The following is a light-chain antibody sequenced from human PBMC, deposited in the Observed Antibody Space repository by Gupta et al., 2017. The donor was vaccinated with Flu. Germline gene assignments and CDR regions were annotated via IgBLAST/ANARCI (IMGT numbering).Light chain of an antibody. CDR2: SIT. V-gene: IGLV2-11*01. CDR3: CSYAGTFTFV. J-gene: IGLJ3*02. Sequence: SGTISCTGSSSDIGNDDYVSWYQQHPGKAHKLMIYSITERPSGVPERFSGSKSGKTASLTISGRQAEDEASYYCCSYAGTFTFVFGGGTNLTVL. CDR1: SSDIGNDDY.